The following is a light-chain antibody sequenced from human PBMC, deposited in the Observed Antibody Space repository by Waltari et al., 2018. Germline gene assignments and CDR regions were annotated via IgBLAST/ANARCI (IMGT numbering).Light chain of an antibody. CDR1: SRDVGSYNF. V-gene: IGLV2-23*02. Sequence: QSALTQPASVSGSPGQSITISCTGTSRDVGSYNFVPWYQQNPGKAPKIMIYEVTKRPSGCSNRFSGSKSGNTASLTISGRQADDEADYYCCSYAGSSTFLFGGGTKLTVL. J-gene: IGLJ2*01. CDR2: EVT. CDR3: CSYAGSSTFL.